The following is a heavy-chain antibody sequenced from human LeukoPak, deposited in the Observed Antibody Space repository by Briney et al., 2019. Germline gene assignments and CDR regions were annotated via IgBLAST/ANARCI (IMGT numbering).Heavy chain of an antibody. CDR2: IYYSGST. CDR3: ARVTYYFDY. J-gene: IGHJ4*02. CDR1: GGSVSSGSYS. V-gene: IGHV4-61*01. Sequence: SETLSLTCTVSGGSVSSGSYSWSWIRQPPGKGLEWIGYIYYSGSTNYNPSLKSRVTISEDTSKNQFSLKLSSVTVADTAVYYCARVTYYFDYWGQGTLVTVSS.